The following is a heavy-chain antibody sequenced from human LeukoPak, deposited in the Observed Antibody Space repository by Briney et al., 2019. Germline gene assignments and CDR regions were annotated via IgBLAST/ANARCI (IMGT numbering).Heavy chain of an antibody. D-gene: IGHD1-26*01. CDR3: ARDIGRPEGGYYYMDV. CDR1: GVTFDNSD. Sequence: GSSVKVSCKASGVTFDNSDISWVRQAPGQGLEWMGGIIPIFGSAIYAQKFQGRVTITADTSTSTAYMELTSLRSEDTAMYYCARDIGRPEGGYYYMDVWGKGTTVIVSS. V-gene: IGHV1-69*06. J-gene: IGHJ6*03. CDR2: IIPIFGSA.